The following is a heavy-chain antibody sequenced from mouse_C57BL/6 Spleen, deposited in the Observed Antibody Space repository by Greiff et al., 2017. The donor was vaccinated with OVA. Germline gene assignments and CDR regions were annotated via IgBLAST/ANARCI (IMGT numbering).Heavy chain of an antibody. D-gene: IGHD2-4*01. CDR2: INYDGSST. CDR3: ARDGGLRGYYAMDY. J-gene: IGHJ4*01. V-gene: IGHV5-16*01. CDR1: GFTFSDSY. Sequence: DVTLVASEGGLVQPGSSMKLSCTASGFTFSDSYMAWVRPVPEKGLEWVANINYDGSSTYYLDSLKSRFIISRDNAKNILYLQMSSLKSEDTATYYCARDGGLRGYYAMDYWGQGTSVTVSS.